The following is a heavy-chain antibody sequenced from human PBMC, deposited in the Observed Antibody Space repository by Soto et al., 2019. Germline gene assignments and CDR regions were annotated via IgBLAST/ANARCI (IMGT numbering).Heavy chain of an antibody. CDR1: GFTLSRNG. CDR2: LWNDGNTK. CDR3: EREYGDRGYDS. V-gene: IGHV3-33*01. J-gene: IGHJ4*02. Sequence: QVQLVESGGGVVQPGTSLRLSCAASGFTLSRNGMHWVRQAPGKGLEWVAILWNDGNTKYYADSVQGRFDISRDSSKNTLYLQMNSLRVEDTAVYYCEREYGDRGYDSWGQGTLVTVSS. D-gene: IGHD3-22*01.